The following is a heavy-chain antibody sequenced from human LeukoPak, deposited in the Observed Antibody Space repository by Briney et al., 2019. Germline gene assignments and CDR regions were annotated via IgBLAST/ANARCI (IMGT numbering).Heavy chain of an antibody. Sequence: SETLSLTCTVSGDSISSYHWSWIRQPPGKGLEWIGYISYSGSTNYNPSLKSRVTMSVDTSKNQFSLKLSSVTAADTAVYYCARVGRGDHTWGSYYFDHWGQGTLVTVPS. V-gene: IGHV4-59*01. CDR3: ARVGRGDHTWGSYYFDH. CDR1: GDSISSYH. D-gene: IGHD3-16*01. CDR2: ISYSGST. J-gene: IGHJ4*02.